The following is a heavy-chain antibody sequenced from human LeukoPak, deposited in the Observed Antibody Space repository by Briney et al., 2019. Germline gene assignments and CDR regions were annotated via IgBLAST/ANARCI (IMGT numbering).Heavy chain of an antibody. V-gene: IGHV3-30*18. CDR3: AKDTPSPNSGFYHY. D-gene: IGHD1-26*01. Sequence: GSLRLSCAASGFTFSSSGMHWVRQAPGKGLVWVSTVSQDGSNRYYGDSVKGRFFSSRDNSRNTVYLQMNSLRAEDTAVYFCAKDTPSPNSGFYHYWGQGTPVTVSS. CDR2: VSQDGSNR. J-gene: IGHJ4*02. CDR1: GFTFSSSG.